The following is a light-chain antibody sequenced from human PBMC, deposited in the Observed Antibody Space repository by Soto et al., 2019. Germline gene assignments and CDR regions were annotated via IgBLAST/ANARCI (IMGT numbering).Light chain of an antibody. J-gene: IGLJ2*01. CDR1: MRDVGAYNL. CDR3: SSYTSKSGLI. CDR2: EVR. Sequence: QSLLTQPASVSGSPGQSITISCAGTMRDVGAYNLVSWYQQHPGRAPQLIIYEVRNRPSGISFRFSGSKSGNTASLTISGLQAEDEADYYCSSYTSKSGLIFGGGTKVTV. V-gene: IGLV2-14*01.